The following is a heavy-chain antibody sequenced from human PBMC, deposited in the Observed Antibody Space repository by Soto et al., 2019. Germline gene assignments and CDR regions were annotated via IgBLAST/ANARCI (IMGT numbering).Heavy chain of an antibody. J-gene: IGHJ4*02. D-gene: IGHD2-15*01. CDR2: ISGSGGST. CDR1: GFTFSSYA. V-gene: IGHV3-23*01. Sequence: EVQLLESGGGLVQPGGSLRLSCAASGFTFSSYAMSWVRQAPGKGLEWVSAISGSGGSTYYADSVKGRFTISRDNAKNALYLQMTSLRDEDTAVYYCATENCSGGSCHCRVAHEYYFDYWGQGTLFIVSS. CDR3: ATENCSGGSCHCRVAHEYYFDY.